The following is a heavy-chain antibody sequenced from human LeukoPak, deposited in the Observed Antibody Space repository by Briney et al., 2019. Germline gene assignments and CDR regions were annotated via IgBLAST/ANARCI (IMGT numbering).Heavy chain of an antibody. V-gene: IGHV4-34*01. CDR2: INDYTGDT. CDR3: ARGRIAKIVVVHSFSYGMDV. CDR1: GGSFTDYF. D-gene: IGHD3-22*01. Sequence: SETLSLTCTVYGGSFTDYFWTWIRQSPGEGLEWIGEINDYTGDTNHNPSLNSRVSISLEKSKNQFSLELRSVTAADTAVYYCARGRIAKIVVVHSFSYGMDVWGQGTTVTVSS. J-gene: IGHJ6*02.